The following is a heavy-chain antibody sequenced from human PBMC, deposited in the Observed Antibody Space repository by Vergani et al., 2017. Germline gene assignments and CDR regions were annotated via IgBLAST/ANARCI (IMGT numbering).Heavy chain of an antibody. CDR1: GFTLSNYD. D-gene: IGHD3-16*01. V-gene: IGHV3-30*02. CDR2: IQFDGSNQ. CDR3: AKHFRGWGIDY. J-gene: IGHJ4*02. Sequence: QVQLVESGGGVVQRGGSLRLSCATSGFTLSNYDMQWIRQGPGKGLEFCAFIQFDGSNQYYADSVKGRFTLSRDFSKNTLYLQMNSLRTDDTATYYCAKHFRGWGIDYWGQGTQVIVSS.